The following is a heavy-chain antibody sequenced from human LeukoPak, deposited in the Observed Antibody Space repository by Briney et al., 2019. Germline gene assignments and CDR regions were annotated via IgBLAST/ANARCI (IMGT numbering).Heavy chain of an antibody. Sequence: SQTLSLTCAISGDSVSSNSAASNWIRHSPSRGLEWLGRTYYRSKWSNDYAVYEKSRITTNPDTSRNQFSLQMHSVTPEDAGVYYCAREVARGGVWGQGTKVTVSS. J-gene: IGHJ3*01. CDR1: GDSVSSNSAA. CDR3: AREVARGGV. V-gene: IGHV6-1*01. CDR2: TYYRSKWSN. D-gene: IGHD5-12*01.